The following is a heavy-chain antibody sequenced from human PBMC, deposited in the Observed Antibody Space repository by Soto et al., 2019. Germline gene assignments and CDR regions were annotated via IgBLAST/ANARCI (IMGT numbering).Heavy chain of an antibody. V-gene: IGHV3-48*03. CDR3: ARSQDPLSLDY. CDR1: GFTFSSYE. Sequence: HPGGSLRLSCAASGFTFSSYEMNWVRQAPGKGLEWVSYISSSGSTIYYADSVKGRFTISRDNAKNSLYLQMDSLRAEDTAVYYCARSQDPLSLDYWGQGTLVTVSS. J-gene: IGHJ4*02. CDR2: ISSSGSTI.